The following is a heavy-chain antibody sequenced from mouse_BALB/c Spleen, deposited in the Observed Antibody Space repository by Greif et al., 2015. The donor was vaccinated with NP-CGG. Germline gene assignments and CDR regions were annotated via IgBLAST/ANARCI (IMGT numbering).Heavy chain of an antibody. CDR1: GYTFTSYW. V-gene: IGHV1-7*01. J-gene: IGHJ1*01. CDR3: ARDYDYWYFDV. Sequence: VQLQQSGAELAKPGASVKMSCEASGYTFTSYWMHWVKQRPGQGLEWIGYINPSTGYTEYNQKFKDKATLTADKSSSTAYMQLSSLTSEDSAVYYCARDYDYWYFDVWGAGTRSPSPQ. D-gene: IGHD2-4*01. CDR2: INPSTGYT.